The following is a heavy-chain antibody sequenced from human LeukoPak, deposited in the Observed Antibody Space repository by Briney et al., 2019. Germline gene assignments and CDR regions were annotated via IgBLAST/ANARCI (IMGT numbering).Heavy chain of an antibody. J-gene: IGHJ4*02. Sequence: PGGSLRLSCAASGFTFSSYAMHWVRQAPGKGLEWVAVISYDGSNKYYADSVKGRLTISRDNSKNTLYLQMNSLRAEDTAVYYCARSGRPLLWFGELFRDFDYWGQGTLVTVSS. CDR1: GFTFSSYA. V-gene: IGHV3-30-3*01. CDR2: ISYDGSNK. CDR3: ARSGRPLLWFGELFRDFDY. D-gene: IGHD3-10*01.